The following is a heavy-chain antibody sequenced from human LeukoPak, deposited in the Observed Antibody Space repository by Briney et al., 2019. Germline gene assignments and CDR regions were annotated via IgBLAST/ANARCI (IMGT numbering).Heavy chain of an antibody. J-gene: IGHJ3*02. CDR2: IWYDGSNK. D-gene: IGHD6-19*01. CDR3: ARHPPNQRIAVAGYAFDI. CDR1: GFTFSSYG. V-gene: IGHV3-33*01. Sequence: GGSLRLSCAASGFTFSSYGMHWVRQAPGKGLEWVAVIWYDGSNKYYADSVKGRFTISRDNSKNTLYLQMNSLRAEDTAVYYCARHPPNQRIAVAGYAFDIWGQGTMVTVSS.